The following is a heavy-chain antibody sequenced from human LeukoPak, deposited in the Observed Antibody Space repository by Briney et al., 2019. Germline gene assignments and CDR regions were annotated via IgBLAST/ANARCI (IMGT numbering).Heavy chain of an antibody. V-gene: IGHV1-69*06. CDR2: IIPIFGTA. D-gene: IGHD5-18*01. Sequence: SVKVSCKASGGTFSSYAISWVRQAPGQGLEWMGGIIPIFGTANYAQKFQGRVTITADKSTSTAYMELSSLRSEDTAVYYCARGYLNTAMDRGFYYYYMDVWGKGTTVTVSS. CDR1: GGTFSSYA. J-gene: IGHJ6*03. CDR3: ARGYLNTAMDRGFYYYYMDV.